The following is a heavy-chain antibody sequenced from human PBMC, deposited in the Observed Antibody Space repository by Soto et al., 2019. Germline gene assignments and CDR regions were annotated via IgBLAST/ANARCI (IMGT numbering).Heavy chain of an antibody. J-gene: IGHJ6*02. CDR1: GFTFSSYA. Sequence: GGSLRLSCAASGFTFSSYAMSWVRQAPGKGLEWVSAISGSGGSTYYADSVKGRFTISRDNSKNTLYLQMNSLRAEDTAVYYCAKDVYLGSYSSGWYQGVSMDVWGQGTTVTVSS. D-gene: IGHD6-19*01. V-gene: IGHV3-23*01. CDR3: AKDVYLGSYSSGWYQGVSMDV. CDR2: ISGSGGST.